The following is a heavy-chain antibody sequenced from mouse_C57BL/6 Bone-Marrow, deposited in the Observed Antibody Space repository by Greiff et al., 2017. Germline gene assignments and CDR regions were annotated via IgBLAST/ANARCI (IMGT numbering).Heavy chain of an antibody. J-gene: IGHJ4*01. D-gene: IGHD2-5*01. V-gene: IGHV14-4*01. CDR1: GFNIKDDY. Sequence: EVQLQQSGAELVRPGASVKLSCTASGFNIKDDYLHWVKQRPEQGLAWIGWIDPENGDTEYASKFQGKATLTADTSSNPAYLQLSSLTSEDTAVYYCTTYSNPYYAMDYWGQGTSVTVSS. CDR3: TTYSNPYYAMDY. CDR2: IDPENGDT.